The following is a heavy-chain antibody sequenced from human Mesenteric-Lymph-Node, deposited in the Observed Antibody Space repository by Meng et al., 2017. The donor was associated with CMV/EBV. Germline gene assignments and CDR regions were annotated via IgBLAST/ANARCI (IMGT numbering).Heavy chain of an antibody. D-gene: IGHD2/OR15-2a*01. Sequence: VQLQESGPGLVKPSGTISLTCMVSGVSVTSGAYHWSWIRQSPGKGLEWIGYIYGTGITIYNPSLKSRVTILLETSKNQFSLKLSSVTTADTAVYYCAKSRSSTPGIVDDWGQGTLVTVSS. V-gene: IGHV4-61*08. CDR1: GVSVTSGAYH. J-gene: IGHJ4*02. CDR2: IYGTGIT. CDR3: AKSRSSTPGIVDD.